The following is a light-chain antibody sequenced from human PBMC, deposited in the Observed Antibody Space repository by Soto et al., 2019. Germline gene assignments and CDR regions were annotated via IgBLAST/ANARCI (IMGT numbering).Light chain of an antibody. Sequence: GLTQSPGTLSLSQGERATLSCRASQSVSSRLAWYQHKSGQAPRLLIYGASSRATGIPARFSGSGSGTDFTLTISSLEPEDFAVYYCQQRSNLITFGQGTRLEIK. J-gene: IGKJ5*01. V-gene: IGKV3-11*01. CDR1: QSVSSR. CDR2: GAS. CDR3: QQRSNLIT.